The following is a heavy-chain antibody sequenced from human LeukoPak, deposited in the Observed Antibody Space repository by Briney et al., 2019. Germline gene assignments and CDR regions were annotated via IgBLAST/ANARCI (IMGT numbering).Heavy chain of an antibody. CDR2: TYYSGST. D-gene: IGHD3-22*01. CDR1: GGSISSSSYY. J-gene: IGHJ6*02. V-gene: IGHV4-39*01. Sequence: SETLSLTCTVSGGSISSSSYYWGWIRQPPGKGLEWIGSTYYSGSTYYHPSLKSRFTISVDTSKNQFSLKLSSVTAADTAVYYCASPVHYYDSSGYYYPTDYYYYGMDVWGQGTTVTVSS. CDR3: ASPVHYYDSSGYYYPTDYYYYGMDV.